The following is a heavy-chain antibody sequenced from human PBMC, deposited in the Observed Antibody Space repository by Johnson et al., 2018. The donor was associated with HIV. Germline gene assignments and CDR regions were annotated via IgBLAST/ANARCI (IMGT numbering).Heavy chain of an antibody. Sequence: QVQLVESGGGVVQPGRSLRLSCAASGFTFSTYGMHWVRQAPGKGLEWVAVMWYDGSNKYYADSVKGRFTISRDNSKNTLYLQMNSLRAEDTAVYYCAKDQWRSSWTNDAFDSWGQGTMVTVSS. CDR3: AKDQWRSSWTNDAFDS. J-gene: IGHJ3*02. V-gene: IGHV3-33*06. D-gene: IGHD6-13*01. CDR2: MWYDGSNK. CDR1: GFTFSTYG.